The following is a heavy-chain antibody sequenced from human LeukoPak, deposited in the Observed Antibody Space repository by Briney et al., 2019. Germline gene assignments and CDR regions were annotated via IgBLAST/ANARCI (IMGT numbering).Heavy chain of an antibody. CDR1: GYSFSNYW. CDR2: IYPGDSDT. J-gene: IGHJ4*02. CDR3: ARRGSYPGFDY. D-gene: IGHD1-26*01. Sequence: GASLKISCKGSGYSFSNYWIGWVRQMPGKGLEWMGIIYPGDSDTRYSPSFQGKVTISADKAISAAFLQWSSLKASDTAMYYCARRGSYPGFDYWGQGTLVTVSS. V-gene: IGHV5-51*01.